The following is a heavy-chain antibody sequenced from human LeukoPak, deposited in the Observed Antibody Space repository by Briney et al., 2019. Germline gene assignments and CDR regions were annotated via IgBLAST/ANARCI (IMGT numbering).Heavy chain of an antibody. CDR2: ISSSSSYI. J-gene: IGHJ6*02. V-gene: IGHV3-21*04. CDR1: GFTFSSYS. CDR3: AATYYYGSGSLLQGYYGMDV. Sequence: PGGSLRLSCAASGFTFSSYSMNWVRQAPGKGLEWVSSISSSSSYIYYADSVKGRFTISRDNAKNSLYLQMNSLRAEDTAVYYCAATYYYGSGSLLQGYYGMDVWGQGTTVTVSS. D-gene: IGHD3-10*01.